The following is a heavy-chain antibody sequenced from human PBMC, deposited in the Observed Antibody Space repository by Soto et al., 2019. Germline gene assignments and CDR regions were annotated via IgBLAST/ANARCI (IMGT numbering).Heavy chain of an antibody. D-gene: IGHD2-15*01. CDR2: IYHSGST. CDR1: GGSISSGGYS. Sequence: QLQLQESGSGLVKPSQTLSLTCAVSGGSISSGGYSWSWIRQPPGKGLEWSGYIYHSGSTYYNPSLKSRVTISVDRYKNQFSLKLSSVTAADTAVYYCASVRLGGSCHFDYWGQGTLVTVSS. J-gene: IGHJ4*02. V-gene: IGHV4-30-2*01. CDR3: ASVRLGGSCHFDY.